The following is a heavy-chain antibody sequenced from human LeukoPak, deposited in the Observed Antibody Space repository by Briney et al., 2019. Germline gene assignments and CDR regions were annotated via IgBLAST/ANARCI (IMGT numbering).Heavy chain of an antibody. Sequence: SETLSLTCAVYGGSLSGYYWSWIRQPPGKGREWIGEINHSGSTNYNPSLKSRVTISVDTSKNQFSLKLSSVAAADTAMYYCASEPGIAAAGTFDYWGQGTLVTVSS. V-gene: IGHV4-34*01. D-gene: IGHD6-13*01. J-gene: IGHJ4*02. CDR2: INHSGST. CDR1: GGSLSGYY. CDR3: ASEPGIAAAGTFDY.